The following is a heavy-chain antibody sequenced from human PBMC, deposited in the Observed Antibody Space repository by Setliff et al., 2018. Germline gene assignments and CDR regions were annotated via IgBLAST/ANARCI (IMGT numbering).Heavy chain of an antibody. CDR3: AKDMGGITMVRGVIIGTISYYYYGMDV. Sequence: GGSLRLSCAASGYTSSSYAMTWVRQAPGKGLEWVSILSASGDTTYYADSVKGRFTIYRDNSKNTLYLQMNSRRAEDTAVYYCAKDMGGITMVRGVIIGTISYYYYGMDVWGQGTTVTVSS. CDR2: LSASGDTT. CDR1: GYTSSSYA. J-gene: IGHJ6*02. D-gene: IGHD3-10*01. V-gene: IGHV3-23*01.